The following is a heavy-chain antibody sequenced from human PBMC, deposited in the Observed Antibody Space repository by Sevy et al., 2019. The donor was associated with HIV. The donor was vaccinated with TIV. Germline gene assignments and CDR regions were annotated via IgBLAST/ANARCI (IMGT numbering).Heavy chain of an antibody. Sequence: GGSLRLSCAASGFTFSNYAMHWVRQTPGKGLEWLAVISYDVINKYYADSVKGRFTISRDNSKNTLYLQMNSLTTEDMAVYYCARLPPTRAFDIWGQGTLVTVSS. J-gene: IGHJ3*02. D-gene: IGHD1-1*01. CDR2: ISYDVINK. CDR3: ARLPPTRAFDI. V-gene: IGHV3-30*04. CDR1: GFTFSNYA.